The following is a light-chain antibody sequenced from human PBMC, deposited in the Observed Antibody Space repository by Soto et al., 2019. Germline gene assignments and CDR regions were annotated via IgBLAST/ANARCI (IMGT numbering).Light chain of an antibody. Sequence: QSALTQPPSASGSPGQSVTISRTGTSSDVGGYNYVSWYQHHPGKAPKLMIYEVSKRPSGVPDRFSGSKSGNTASLTVSGLQAEDEADYYCSSHAGSKNVVFGGGTKLTVL. J-gene: IGLJ2*01. CDR3: SSHAGSKNVV. V-gene: IGLV2-8*01. CDR2: EVS. CDR1: SSDVGGYNY.